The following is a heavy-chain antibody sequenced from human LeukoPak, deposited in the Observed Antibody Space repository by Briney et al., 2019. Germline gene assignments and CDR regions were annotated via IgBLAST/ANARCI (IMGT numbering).Heavy chain of an antibody. CDR3: ARLWGGLTMSRFLDS. CDR2: IGRDGTTI. J-gene: IGHJ1*01. D-gene: IGHD3-16*01. V-gene: IGHV3-11*01. Sequence: GGSLRLSCVASGFTFNDYYMGWIRQAPGKGLEWVSYIGRDGTTIYYADSAKGRFTISRDNTEKSLYLQMNSLRADDSAVYFCARLWGGLTMSRFLDSWGQGTPVTVSS. CDR1: GFTFNDYY.